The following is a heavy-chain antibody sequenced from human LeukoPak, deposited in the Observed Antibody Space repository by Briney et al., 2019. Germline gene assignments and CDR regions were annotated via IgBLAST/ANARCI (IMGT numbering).Heavy chain of an antibody. Sequence: KASETLSLTCAVYGGSFSGYYWSWIRQPPGKGLEWIGEINHSGSTNYNPSLKSRVTISVDTSKNQFSLKLSSVTAADTAVYYCARGRFKTTVDYWGQGTLVTVSS. CDR2: INHSGST. J-gene: IGHJ4*02. V-gene: IGHV4-34*01. CDR3: ARGRFKTTVDY. CDR1: GGSFSGYY. D-gene: IGHD1-1*01.